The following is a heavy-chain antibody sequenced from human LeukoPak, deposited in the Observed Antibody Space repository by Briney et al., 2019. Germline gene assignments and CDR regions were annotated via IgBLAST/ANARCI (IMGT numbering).Heavy chain of an antibody. J-gene: IGHJ4*02. CDR3: ATPAGDSYRIVFDY. CDR2: FDPEDGET. CDR1: GYTLTELS. Sequence: ASVKVSCKVSGYTLTELSMHRVRQAPGKGREWMGGFDPEDGETIYAQKFQGRVTMTEDTSTDTAYMELSSLRSEDTAVYYCATPAGDSYRIVFDYWGQGTLVTVSS. D-gene: IGHD5-18*01. V-gene: IGHV1-24*01.